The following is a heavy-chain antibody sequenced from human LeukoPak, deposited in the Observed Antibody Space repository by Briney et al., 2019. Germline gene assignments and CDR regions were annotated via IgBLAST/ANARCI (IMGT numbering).Heavy chain of an antibody. CDR3: ARAPLGSDAAKDAFDI. J-gene: IGHJ3*02. CDR2: ISSSGSTI. D-gene: IGHD2-21*01. CDR1: GFTSSSYE. Sequence: GGSLRLSCAASGFTSSSYEMNWVRQAPGKGLEWVSYISSSGSTIYYADSVKGRFTISRDNAKNSLYLQMNSLRAEDTAVYYCARAPLGSDAAKDAFDIWGQGTMVTVSS. V-gene: IGHV3-48*03.